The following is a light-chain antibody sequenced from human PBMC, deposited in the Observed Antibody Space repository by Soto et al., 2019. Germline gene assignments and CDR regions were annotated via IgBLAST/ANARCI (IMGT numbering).Light chain of an antibody. CDR2: GVS. CDR1: QSVSSN. CDR3: QQYSKWPVT. Sequence: VMTQSPATLSVSPGETATLSCRASQSVSSNLAWYQQKPGQSPRLLIYGVSARATGIPARFSGSGSGTAFTLTISSLQSEDFAVYNCQQYSKWPVTFGQGTKVGVK. V-gene: IGKV3D-15*01. J-gene: IGKJ1*01.